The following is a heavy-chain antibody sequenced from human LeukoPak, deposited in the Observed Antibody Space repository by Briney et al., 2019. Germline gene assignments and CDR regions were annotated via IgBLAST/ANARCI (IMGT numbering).Heavy chain of an antibody. Sequence: GGSLRLSCAASGFTFSSYGMHWVRQAPGKGLEWVAVIWYDGSNKYYADSVKGRFNISRDNSKNTLYLQMNSLRAEDTAVYYCARDTYCSSTSCYSLFDYWGQGTLVTVSS. CDR3: ARDTYCSSTSCYSLFDY. V-gene: IGHV3-33*01. J-gene: IGHJ4*02. CDR1: GFTFSSYG. D-gene: IGHD2-2*01. CDR2: IWYDGSNK.